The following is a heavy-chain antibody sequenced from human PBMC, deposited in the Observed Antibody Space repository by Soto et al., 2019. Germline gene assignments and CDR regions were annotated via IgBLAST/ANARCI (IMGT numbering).Heavy chain of an antibody. CDR2: ISAYNGDT. Sequence: AASVKVSCKASGYSFTTHGISWVRRAPGRGLEWMGWISAYNGDTHYVQRFQGRLTMTTDTSTSTAYMELRSLTSDDTAVYYCARDPPFSGILRGTPLMDVWGQGTTVTVSS. CDR3: ARDPPFSGILRGTPLMDV. CDR1: GYSFTTHG. J-gene: IGHJ6*02. D-gene: IGHD4-17*01. V-gene: IGHV1-18*04.